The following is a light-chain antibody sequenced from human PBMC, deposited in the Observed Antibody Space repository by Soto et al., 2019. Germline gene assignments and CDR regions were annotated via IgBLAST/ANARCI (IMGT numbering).Light chain of an antibody. V-gene: IGKV3-15*01. Sequence: IVMTQSPATLSVSPGERATLSCRASQNIYSNIAWYQQRPGQAPRLLIYRVSTRAPGVPARFSGSGSGTDFTLTISSLQSEDFAVYSCLQYHNLWAFGRGTQVEIK. J-gene: IGKJ4*01. CDR3: LQYHNLWA. CDR1: QNIYSN. CDR2: RVS.